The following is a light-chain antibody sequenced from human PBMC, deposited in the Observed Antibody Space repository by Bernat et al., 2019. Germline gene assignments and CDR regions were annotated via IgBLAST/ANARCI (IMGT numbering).Light chain of an antibody. Sequence: QSALTQPPSVSGSPGQSITISCTGSSSNVGAYNYVSWYQQHPGKAPKLLIYDVSIRPSGVSNRFSGSKSGNTASLTITGLQAEDEGYYYCKSYTTTSTPVVFGGGTKLTVL. V-gene: IGLV2-14*03. J-gene: IGLJ2*01. CDR3: KSYTTTSTPVV. CDR1: SSNVGAYNY. CDR2: DVS.